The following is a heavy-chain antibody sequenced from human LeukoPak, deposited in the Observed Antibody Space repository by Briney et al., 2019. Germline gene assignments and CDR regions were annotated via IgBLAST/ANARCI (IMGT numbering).Heavy chain of an antibody. Sequence: SETLSLTCTVSGGSISSYYWSWIRQPPGKGLEWIGYIYYSGSTNYNPSLKSRVTISVDTSKNQFSLKLSSVTAADTAVYYCARRVPAALDWFDPWGQGTLVTVSS. V-gene: IGHV4-59*12. J-gene: IGHJ5*02. CDR1: GGSISSYY. CDR3: ARRVPAALDWFDP. D-gene: IGHD2-2*01. CDR2: IYYSGST.